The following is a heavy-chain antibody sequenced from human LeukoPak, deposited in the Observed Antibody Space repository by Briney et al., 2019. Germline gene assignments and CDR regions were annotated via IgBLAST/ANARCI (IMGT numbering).Heavy chain of an antibody. CDR2: IHAGGSDP. D-gene: IGHD6-6*01. J-gene: IGHJ4*02. Sequence: GGSLRLPCAASGFTFSSSPMGWVRQAPGKGLEWVSSIHAGGSDPFYGDSVQGRFTISRDNSKNTLSLQRNSLRVEDTAVYFCAKGRQLFNPFFYCGQGTLVTVSS. CDR1: GFTFSSSP. V-gene: IGHV3-23*01. CDR3: AKGRQLFNPFFY.